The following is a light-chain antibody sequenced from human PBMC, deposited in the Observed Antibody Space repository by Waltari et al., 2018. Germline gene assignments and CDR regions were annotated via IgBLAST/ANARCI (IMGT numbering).Light chain of an antibody. Sequence: EVVMTQSPATLSVSPGESATLSCRASQSVSRFLAWYQQKTGQAPRLLIYGASTRATGIPARFSGSGSGTEFTLTISSLQSEDFAVYFCQQYNDWPPLTCGGGTKLEIK. V-gene: IGKV3-15*01. CDR1: QSVSRF. CDR2: GAS. CDR3: QQYNDWPPLT. J-gene: IGKJ4*01.